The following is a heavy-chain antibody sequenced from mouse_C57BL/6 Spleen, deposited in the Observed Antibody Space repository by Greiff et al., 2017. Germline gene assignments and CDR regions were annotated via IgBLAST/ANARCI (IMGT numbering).Heavy chain of an antibody. D-gene: IGHD2-3*01. V-gene: IGHV14-4*01. CDR1: GFNIKDDY. Sequence: EVQLVESGAELVRPGASVKLSCTASGFNIKDDYMHWVKQRPEQGLEWIGWIDPENGDTEYASKFQGKATITADTSSNTAYLQLSSLTSEDTAVYYCTSIFDGYFAYWGQGTLVTVSA. CDR3: TSIFDGYFAY. J-gene: IGHJ3*01. CDR2: IDPENGDT.